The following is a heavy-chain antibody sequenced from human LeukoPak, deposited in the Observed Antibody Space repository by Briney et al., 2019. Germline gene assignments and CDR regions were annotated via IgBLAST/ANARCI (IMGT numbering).Heavy chain of an antibody. V-gene: IGHV3-74*01. CDR2: INSDGSST. D-gene: IGHD6-19*01. CDR1: GFIFSSNW. Sequence: QAGGSLRLFCVACGFIFSSNWMHWVRHVPGKGVVWVSRINSDGSSTSYADSVKGRFTISTDNAKSTLYLQMNSLRVEDTAVYYCGRAWPGSVADDWGLGTLVTVSS. CDR3: GRAWPGSVADD. J-gene: IGHJ4*02.